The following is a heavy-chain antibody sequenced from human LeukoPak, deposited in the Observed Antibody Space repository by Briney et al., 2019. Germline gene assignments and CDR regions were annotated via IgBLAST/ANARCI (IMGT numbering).Heavy chain of an antibody. CDR2: LSGSGITT. CDR3: AKGIYSSGWSYFDY. D-gene: IGHD6-19*01. V-gene: IGHV3-23*01. J-gene: IGHJ4*01. Sequence: GGTLRLSCAASGFTFSNSAMSWVRQAPGKGLEWVSTLSGSGITTYYADSVKGRFTISRDNSKNTLYLQMNSLRAEDTAVYYCAKGIYSSGWSYFDYWGHGTLVTVSS. CDR1: GFTFSNSA.